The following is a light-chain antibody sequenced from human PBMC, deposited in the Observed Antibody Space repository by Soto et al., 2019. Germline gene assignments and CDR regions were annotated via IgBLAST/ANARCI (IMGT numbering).Light chain of an antibody. CDR3: RSYTTTACGHVL. Sequence: QSALTQPASVSGFPGQSITISCTGTSSDVGGYKYVSWYQQHPGKAPQLMIFEVSNRPSGVSARFSGSKSGNTASLTISGLQAEDEADYYCRSYTTTACGHVLFGGGTKLTVL. CDR1: SSDVGGYKY. CDR2: EVS. V-gene: IGLV2-14*01. J-gene: IGLJ2*01.